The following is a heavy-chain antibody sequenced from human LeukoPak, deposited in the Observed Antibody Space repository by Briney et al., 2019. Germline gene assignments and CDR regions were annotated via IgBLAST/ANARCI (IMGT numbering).Heavy chain of an antibody. V-gene: IGHV1-69*11. CDR1: VGTFSSYA. Sequence: ASVKVSCKATVGTFSSYAISWVRQAPGPGLEWMGSMIPILGKANYAQKFQDRVTITADDSTTTAYMELSSLTSEDTAIYYCARLGHCRETNCYSDFYYMDVWGRGTTVIVSS. D-gene: IGHD2-2*02. CDR2: MIPILGKA. CDR3: ARLGHCRETNCYSDFYYMDV. J-gene: IGHJ6*03.